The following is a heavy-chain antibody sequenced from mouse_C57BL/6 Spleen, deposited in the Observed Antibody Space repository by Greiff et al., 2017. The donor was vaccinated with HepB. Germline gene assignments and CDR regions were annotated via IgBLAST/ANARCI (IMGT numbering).Heavy chain of an antibody. Sequence: QVQLQQSGAELVRPGASVKLSCKASGYTFTDYYINWVKQRPGQGLEWIARIDPGSGNTYYNEKFKGKATLTAEKSSSTAYMQLSSLTSEDSAVYFCARGASSGYVNYFDYWGQGTTLTVSS. J-gene: IGHJ2*01. V-gene: IGHV1-76*01. D-gene: IGHD3-2*02. CDR2: IDPGSGNT. CDR3: ARGASSGYVNYFDY. CDR1: GYTFTDYY.